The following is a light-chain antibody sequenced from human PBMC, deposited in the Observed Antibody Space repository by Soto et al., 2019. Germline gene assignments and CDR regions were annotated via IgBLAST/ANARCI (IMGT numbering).Light chain of an antibody. CDR3: QSYDSSLSGSYV. CDR2: DNN. V-gene: IGLV1-40*01. CDR1: SSNIGAGYD. J-gene: IGLJ1*01. Sequence: VLTQPPSVSGAPGQRVIISFTGSSSNIGAGYDVHWCQQLPGTAPRLLIYDNNNRPSGVPARFSASKSDTSASLAITGLQPEDEADYYCQSYDSSLSGSYVFGTGTKVTVL.